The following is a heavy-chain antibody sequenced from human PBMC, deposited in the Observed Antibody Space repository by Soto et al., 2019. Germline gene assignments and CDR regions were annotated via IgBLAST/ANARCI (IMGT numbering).Heavy chain of an antibody. D-gene: IGHD3-10*01. J-gene: IGHJ4*02. CDR1: GGTFSPYT. CDR3: TRDWEITVSTGSFGGF. V-gene: IGHV1-69*08. Sequence: QVQLVQSGAEVKKPGSSVKVSCKASGGTFSPYTINWVRQAPGQGLEWMGRIIPFHGVTNYAQKFQARVTSTADKSTSTDYMELSGLRFEDTAMYYCTRDWEITVSTGSFGGFWGRGTLVTVYS. CDR2: IIPFHGVT.